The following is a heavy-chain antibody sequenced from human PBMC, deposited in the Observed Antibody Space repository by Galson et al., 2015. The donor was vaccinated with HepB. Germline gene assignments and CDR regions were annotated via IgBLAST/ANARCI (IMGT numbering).Heavy chain of an antibody. D-gene: IGHD2-21*02. V-gene: IGHV3-30-3*01. CDR2: VSYNGSEK. CDR3: ARLCGGDCNDS. J-gene: IGHJ4*02. Sequence: SLRLSCAASRFTFGPYVMHWVRQAPGKGLEWVGGVSYNGSEKHYADYVKGRFTISRDNSKNTLSLQMSSLRTEDAAVYYCARLCGGDCNDSWGQGTLVTVSS. CDR1: RFTFGPYV.